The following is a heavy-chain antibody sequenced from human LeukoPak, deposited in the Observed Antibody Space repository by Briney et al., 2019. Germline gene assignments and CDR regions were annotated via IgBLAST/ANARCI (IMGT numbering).Heavy chain of an antibody. J-gene: IGHJ4*02. Sequence: SGTLSLTCAVSGGSISNNNWWSWVRQPPGKGLERIREIDHSGWTKYSPSIKSRVTISVDKSKNQFSLKLSSVTAADTAGYYGAGNYGSGSFDYWGQGTLVTVSS. CDR1: GGSISNNNW. D-gene: IGHD3-10*01. CDR2: IDHSGWT. V-gene: IGHV4-4*02. CDR3: AGNYGSGSFDY.